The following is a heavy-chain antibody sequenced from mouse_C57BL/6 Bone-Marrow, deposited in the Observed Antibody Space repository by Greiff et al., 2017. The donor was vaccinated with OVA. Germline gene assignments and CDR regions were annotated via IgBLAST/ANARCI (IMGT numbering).Heavy chain of an antibody. CDR3: ARWTTVVPYAMDY. CDR2: IDPNSGGT. D-gene: IGHD1-1*01. V-gene: IGHV1-72*01. J-gene: IGHJ4*01. Sequence: QVQLQQPGAELVKPGASVKLSCKVSGYTFTSYWLHWVKQRPGRGLEWIGRIDPNSGGTKYNEKFKSKATLTVDKPSSTAYMQLSSLTSEDSAVYYCARWTTVVPYAMDYWGQGTSVTVSS. CDR1: GYTFTSYW.